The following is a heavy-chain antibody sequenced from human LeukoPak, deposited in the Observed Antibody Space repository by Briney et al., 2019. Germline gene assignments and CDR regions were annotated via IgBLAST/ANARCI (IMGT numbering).Heavy chain of an antibody. CDR2: IIPIFGTA. Sequence: ASVKVSCKASGGTFSSYAISWVRQAPGQGLEWMGGIIPIFGTANYAQKFQGRVTITTDESTSTAYMELSSLRSEDTAVYYCAGGLPLGAFDIWGQGTMVTVSS. CDR1: GGTFSSYA. D-gene: IGHD1-1*01. J-gene: IGHJ3*02. CDR3: AGGLPLGAFDI. V-gene: IGHV1-69*05.